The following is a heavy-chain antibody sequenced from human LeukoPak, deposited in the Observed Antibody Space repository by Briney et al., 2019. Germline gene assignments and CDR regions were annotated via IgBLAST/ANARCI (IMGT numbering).Heavy chain of an antibody. D-gene: IGHD6-19*01. Sequence: GASVTVSCKASGYNFISYYMHWVRQAPGQGLEWMGIINPSGGSTGYAQKFQDRVTMTRDTSTSTVYMELSSLKSEDTAVYYCAREDVVLVDGVRYLYYGLDVWGQGTTVTVSS. J-gene: IGHJ6*02. CDR1: GYNFISYY. CDR3: AREDVVLVDGVRYLYYGLDV. V-gene: IGHV1-46*01. CDR2: INPSGGST.